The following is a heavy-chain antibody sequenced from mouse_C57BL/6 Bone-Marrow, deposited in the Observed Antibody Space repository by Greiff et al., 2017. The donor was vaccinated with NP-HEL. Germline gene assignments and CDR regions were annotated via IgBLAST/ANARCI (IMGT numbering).Heavy chain of an antibody. Sequence: QVQLQQSGPELVKPGASVKLSCKASGYTFTSYDINWVKQRPGQGLEWIGWIYPRDGSTKYNEKFKGKATLTVDTSSSTAYMELHSLTSADTAVYFCARPYGSSSYYFDGWGQGTTLTVSS. V-gene: IGHV1-85*01. D-gene: IGHD1-1*01. J-gene: IGHJ2*01. CDR3: ARPYGSSSYYFDG. CDR2: IYPRDGST. CDR1: GYTFTSYD.